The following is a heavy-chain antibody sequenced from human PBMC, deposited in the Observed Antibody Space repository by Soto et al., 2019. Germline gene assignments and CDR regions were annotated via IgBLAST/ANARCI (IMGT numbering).Heavy chain of an antibody. CDR2: LYDVDGS. J-gene: IGHJ3*01. CDR3: ATWHEREHAYDV. CDR1: GFTFSGYA. D-gene: IGHD1-1*01. Sequence: PGGSLRLSCAASGFTFSGYAMSWARQAPGKGLEWVSALYDVDGSFYSDSVKGGFTTSSDSSKTTVYLQMNDLRPADTAVYYCATWHEREHAYDVWGQGTTVTVSS. V-gene: IGHV3-23*01.